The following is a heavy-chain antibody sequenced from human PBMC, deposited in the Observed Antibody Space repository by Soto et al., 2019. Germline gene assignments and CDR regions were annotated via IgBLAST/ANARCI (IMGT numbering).Heavy chain of an antibody. V-gene: IGHV4-31*03. J-gene: IGHJ5*02. CDR3: ARGVVSWFDP. CDR1: GGSISSGGYY. CDR2: IYYSGST. Sequence: SETLSLTCTVSGGSISSGGYYWSWIRQHPGKGLEWIGYIYYSGSTYYNPSLKSRVTISVDTSKNQFSLKLSSVTAADTAVYYGARGVVSWFDPWGQGALVTVSS.